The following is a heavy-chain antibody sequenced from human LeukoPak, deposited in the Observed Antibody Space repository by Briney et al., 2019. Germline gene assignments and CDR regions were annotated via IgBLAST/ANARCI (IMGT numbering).Heavy chain of an antibody. J-gene: IGHJ4*02. Sequence: GGSLRLSCSASGFTFSSYAMHWVRQAPGKGLEYVSAISGNGGSTYYADSVKGRFTTSRDNSKNTLYLQTSSLRAEDTAVYYCVKDRSDILTGPGSNWGQGTLVTVSS. CDR1: GFTFSSYA. CDR3: VKDRSDILTGPGSN. D-gene: IGHD3-9*01. V-gene: IGHV3-64D*06. CDR2: ISGNGGST.